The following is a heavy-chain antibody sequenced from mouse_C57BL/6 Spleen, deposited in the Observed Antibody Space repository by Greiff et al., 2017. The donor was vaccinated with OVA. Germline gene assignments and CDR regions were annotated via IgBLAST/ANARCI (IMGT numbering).Heavy chain of an antibody. CDR2: ISYDGSN. V-gene: IGHV3-6*01. J-gene: IGHJ2*01. Sequence: ESGPGLVKPSQSLSLTCSVTGYSITSGYYWNWIRQFPGNKLEWMGYISYDGSNNYNPSLKNRISITRDTSKNQFFLKLNSVTTEDTATYYCARANWDLFDYWGQGTTLTVSS. D-gene: IGHD4-1*01. CDR1: GYSITSGYY. CDR3: ARANWDLFDY.